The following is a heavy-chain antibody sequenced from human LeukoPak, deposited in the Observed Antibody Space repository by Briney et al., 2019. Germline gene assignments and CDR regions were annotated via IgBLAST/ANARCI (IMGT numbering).Heavy chain of an antibody. CDR3: AKEKMATMAYYFDY. CDR1: GFTFSSYA. Sequence: PGGSLRLSCAASGFTFSSYAMSLVRQAPGKGLELVSAISGSGGSTYYADSVKGRFTISRDNSKNTLYLQMNSLRAEDTAVYYCAKEKMATMAYYFDYWGQGTLVTVSS. J-gene: IGHJ4*02. CDR2: ISGSGGST. V-gene: IGHV3-23*01. D-gene: IGHD5-24*01.